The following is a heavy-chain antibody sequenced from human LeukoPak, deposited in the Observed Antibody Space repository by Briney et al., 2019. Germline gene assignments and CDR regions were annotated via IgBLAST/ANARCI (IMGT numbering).Heavy chain of an antibody. Sequence: SETLSLTCTVSGGSISSCYWSWIRQPPGKGLEWIGYIYYSGSTNYNPSLKSRVTIPVDTSKNQFSLKLSSVTAADTAVYYCARGRYSGYETFDYWGQGTLVTVSS. CDR3: ARGRYSGYETFDY. CDR2: IYYSGST. D-gene: IGHD5-12*01. V-gene: IGHV4-59*08. CDR1: GGSISSCY. J-gene: IGHJ4*02.